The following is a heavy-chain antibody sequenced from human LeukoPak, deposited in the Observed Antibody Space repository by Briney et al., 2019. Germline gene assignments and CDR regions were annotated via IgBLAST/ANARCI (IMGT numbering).Heavy chain of an antibody. D-gene: IGHD1-26*01. CDR1: GGSISSGSYY. J-gene: IGHJ5*02. CDR2: IYTSGST. Sequence: PSETLSLTCTVSGGSISSGSYYWSWIRQPAGKGLEWIGRIYTSGSTNYNPSLKSRVTISVDTSKNQFSLKLSSVTAADTAVYYCARDIGGWFDPWGQGTLVTVSS. V-gene: IGHV4-61*02. CDR3: ARDIGGWFDP.